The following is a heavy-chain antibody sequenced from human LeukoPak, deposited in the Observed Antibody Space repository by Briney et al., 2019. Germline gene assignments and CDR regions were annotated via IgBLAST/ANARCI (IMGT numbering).Heavy chain of an antibody. Sequence: QPGGSLRLSCAASGFTFSSYGMHWVRQAPGKGLEWVAVISYDGSNKYHADSVKGRFTISRDNSKNTLYLQMNSLRAEDTAVYYCAKPATVEIGLNWFDPWGQGTLVTVSS. CDR3: AKPATVEIGLNWFDP. CDR1: GFTFSSYG. V-gene: IGHV3-30*18. J-gene: IGHJ5*02. CDR2: ISYDGSNK. D-gene: IGHD4-23*01.